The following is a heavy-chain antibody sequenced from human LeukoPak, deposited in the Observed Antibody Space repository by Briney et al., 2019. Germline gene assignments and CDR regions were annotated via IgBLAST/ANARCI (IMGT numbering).Heavy chain of an antibody. CDR1: GFTSSDYY. J-gene: IGHJ5*01. CDR2: ISSTGMTI. Sequence: PGRTLRLSCAASGFTSSDYYMAWVRQAPGKGLERVSYISSTGMTIYNADPVKGRFTIYRNNPKNSLSLQLNSLSAEATPLYYCVRDKHHEYNGNAGWFDHWAQGILVRVSS. CDR3: VRDKHHEYNGNAGWFDH. V-gene: IGHV3-11*01. D-gene: IGHD2-8*01.